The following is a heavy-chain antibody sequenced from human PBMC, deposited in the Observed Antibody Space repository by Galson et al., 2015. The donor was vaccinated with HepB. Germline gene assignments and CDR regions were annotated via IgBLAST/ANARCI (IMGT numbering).Heavy chain of an antibody. CDR3: GTDKWGFPDY. Sequence: SLRLSCAASGFTFRNYWMVWVRQAPGKGLVWVSRIKYDGSGITYVDSVKGRFTISRDNAKNTLYLGMNSLRDEDTAVYYCGTDKWGFPDYWGQGTLVTVSS. J-gene: IGHJ4*02. V-gene: IGHV3-74*03. D-gene: IGHD7-27*01. CDR1: GFTFRNYW. CDR2: IKYDGSGI.